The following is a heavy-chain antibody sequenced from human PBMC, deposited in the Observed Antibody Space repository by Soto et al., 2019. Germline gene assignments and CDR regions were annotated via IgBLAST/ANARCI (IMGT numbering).Heavy chain of an antibody. D-gene: IGHD6-6*01. CDR2: INPSGGST. Sequence: ASVKVSCKASGYTFTSYYMHWVRQAPGQGLEWMGIINPSGGSTSYAQKFQGRVTMTRDTSTSTVYMELSSLRSEDTAVYYCASSDSSRGYYYYGMDVWGQGTTVTVSS. V-gene: IGHV1-46*01. CDR3: ASSDSSRGYYYYGMDV. J-gene: IGHJ6*02. CDR1: GYTFTSYY.